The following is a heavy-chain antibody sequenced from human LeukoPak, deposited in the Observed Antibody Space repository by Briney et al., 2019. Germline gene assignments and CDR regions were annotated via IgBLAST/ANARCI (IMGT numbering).Heavy chain of an antibody. CDR2: IYASGST. D-gene: IGHD6-6*01. CDR3: ARDSNLEYSSSRGLGR. CDR1: GGSISSY. J-gene: IGHJ4*02. Sequence: SETLSLTCTVSGGSISSYWSWIRQPAGKGLEWIGRIYASGSTYYNPSLKSRVSMSVDTSNNQFSLRLTTVTAADTAVYYCARDSNLEYSSSRGLGRWGQGTLVTVSS. V-gene: IGHV4-4*07.